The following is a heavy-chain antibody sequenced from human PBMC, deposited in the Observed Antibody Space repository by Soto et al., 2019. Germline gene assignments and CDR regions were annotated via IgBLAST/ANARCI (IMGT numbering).Heavy chain of an antibody. Sequence: QVQLVQSGAEVKKPGASVKVSCKASGYTFASYAISWMRQAPGQGLEWMGWISAYNGNTNYAQKLQGRVTMTTDTPTSTAYMELRSLRFDDTAMYYCARDPPPPDYWGQGNLVTVSS. CDR2: ISAYNGNT. CDR1: GYTFASYA. V-gene: IGHV1-18*01. CDR3: ARDPPPPDY. J-gene: IGHJ4*02.